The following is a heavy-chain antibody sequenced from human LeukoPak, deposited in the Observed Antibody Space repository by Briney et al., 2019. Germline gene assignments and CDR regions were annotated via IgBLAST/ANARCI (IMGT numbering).Heavy chain of an antibody. V-gene: IGHV3-33*01. Sequence: GGSLRLSCAASGFTFSSYGMHWVRQAPGKGLEWVAVIWYDGSNKYYADSVKGRFTISRDNSKNTLYLPMNSLRAEDTAVYYCARERRYYGSGSYYKTLDYWGQGTLVTVSS. CDR1: GFTFSSYG. J-gene: IGHJ4*02. CDR3: ARERRYYGSGSYYKTLDY. D-gene: IGHD3-10*01. CDR2: IWYDGSNK.